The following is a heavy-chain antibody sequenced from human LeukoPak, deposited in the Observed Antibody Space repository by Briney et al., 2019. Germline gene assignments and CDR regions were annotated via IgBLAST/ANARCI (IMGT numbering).Heavy chain of an antibody. J-gene: IGHJ4*02. D-gene: IGHD3-22*01. CDR3: AKGPDSGYYYDYFDY. CDR2: LSWTGTSI. V-gene: IGHV3-9*01. CDR1: GFTLDDYA. Sequence: GGSLRLSCAASGFTLDDYAMHWVRQAPGKGLEWVSGLSWTGTSIGYADSVKGRFTISRDNAKNSLYLQMDSLRAEDTAFYYCAKGPDSGYYYDYFDYWGQGTLVTVSS.